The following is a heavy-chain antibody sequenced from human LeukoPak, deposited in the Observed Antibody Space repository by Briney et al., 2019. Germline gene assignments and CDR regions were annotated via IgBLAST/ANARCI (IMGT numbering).Heavy chain of an antibody. CDR1: GFSFTSYS. CDR3: ARCNYGGWYGSYYYYMDV. Sequence: GGSLRLSCAACGFSFTSYSMSWVRQAPGKGLEWVANIKQDGSEKYYGDSVEGRFTISRDNAKNSLYLQMNSLRAEDTAVYYCARCNYGGWYGSYYYYMDVWGKGTTVTISS. CDR2: IKQDGSEK. V-gene: IGHV3-7*01. J-gene: IGHJ6*03. D-gene: IGHD6-19*01.